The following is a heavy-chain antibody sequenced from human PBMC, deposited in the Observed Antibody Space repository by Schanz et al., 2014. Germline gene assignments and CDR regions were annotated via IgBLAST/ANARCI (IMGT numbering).Heavy chain of an antibody. D-gene: IGHD1-1*01. CDR1: GGSIRSGTYY. CDR3: ARDTTWRLDL. V-gene: IGHV4-61*02. CDR2: VFPNGIT. J-gene: IGHJ2*01. Sequence: QVQLQESGPGLVKPSQTLSLTCTVSGGSIRSGTYYWSWIRQPAGKALEWVGRVFPNGITNYNPSRKRRVPISLDRSKNQFSLTRTSLTAADTAVYYCARDTTWRLDLWGRGTLVTVAS.